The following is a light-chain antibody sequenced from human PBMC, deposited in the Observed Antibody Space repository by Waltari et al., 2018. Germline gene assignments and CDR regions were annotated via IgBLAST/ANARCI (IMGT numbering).Light chain of an antibody. CDR2: DAS. CDR3: QQRSNWPLGLT. J-gene: IGKJ4*01. Sequence: EIVLTQSPATLSLSPGERATLSCRASQSVSSYLAWYQQKPGQAPRLLIYDASNRATGIPARCSGSGSGTDFTLTISSLEPEDFAVYYCQQRSNWPLGLTFGGGTKVEIK. CDR1: QSVSSY. V-gene: IGKV3-11*01.